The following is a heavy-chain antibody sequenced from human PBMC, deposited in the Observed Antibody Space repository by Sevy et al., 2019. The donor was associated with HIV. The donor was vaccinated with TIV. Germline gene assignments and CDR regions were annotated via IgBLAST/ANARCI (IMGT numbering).Heavy chain of an antibody. D-gene: IGHD1-26*01. Sequence: GGSLRLSCVASGFTFSRYWMTWVRQAPGKGLVWVSRINSDGSSTSYADSVKGRFTISRDNAKNTLYLQMNSLRAEDTAVYYCARGLVQWGFDYWGQGTLVTISS. V-gene: IGHV3-74*01. CDR1: GFTFSRYW. J-gene: IGHJ4*02. CDR2: INSDGSST. CDR3: ARGLVQWGFDY.